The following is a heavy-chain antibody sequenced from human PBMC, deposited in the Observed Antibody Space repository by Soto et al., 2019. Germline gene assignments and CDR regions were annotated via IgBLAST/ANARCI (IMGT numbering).Heavy chain of an antibody. Sequence: TLSLTCTVSGGAIRNSIYYWGWIRQPPGKGLEWIGTIYYDGSVAYSPSLKSRVTLSVDTSRNHFSVKINSVTAADTAVYFCARHRIAVAGPLDYWGQGTLVTVSS. V-gene: IGHV4-39*01. D-gene: IGHD6-19*01. CDR2: IYYDGSV. CDR1: GGAIRNSIYY. J-gene: IGHJ4*02. CDR3: ARHRIAVAGPLDY.